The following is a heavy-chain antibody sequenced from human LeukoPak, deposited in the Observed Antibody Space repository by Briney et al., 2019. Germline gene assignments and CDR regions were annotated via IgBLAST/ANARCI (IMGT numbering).Heavy chain of an antibody. Sequence: KSSETLSLTCTVSDGSISGYYWSWIRQPAGKGLEWIGRIFPSGNTNYNPSLKSRVTMSVDTSKNQFSLKLSSVTAADTAIYYCARTSSGSWSYGMDVWGQRTTATVSS. CDR3: ARTSSGSWSYGMDV. J-gene: IGHJ6*02. CDR2: IFPSGNT. V-gene: IGHV4-4*07. D-gene: IGHD6-13*01. CDR1: DGSISGYY.